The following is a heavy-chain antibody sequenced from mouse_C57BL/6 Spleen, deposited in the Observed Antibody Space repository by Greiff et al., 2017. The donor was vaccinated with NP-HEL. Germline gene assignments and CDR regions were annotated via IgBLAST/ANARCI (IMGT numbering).Heavy chain of an antibody. CDR1: GFTFSDYY. V-gene: IGHV5-16*01. CDR3: ARSGSYGSSYYFDY. CDR2: INYDGSST. Sequence: EVKLMESEGGLVQPGSSMKLSCTASGFTFSDYYMAWVRQVPEKGLEWVANINYDGSSTYYLDSLKSRFIISRDNAKNILYLQMSSLKSEDTATYYCARSGSYGSSYYFDYWGQGTTLTVSS. J-gene: IGHJ2*01. D-gene: IGHD1-1*01.